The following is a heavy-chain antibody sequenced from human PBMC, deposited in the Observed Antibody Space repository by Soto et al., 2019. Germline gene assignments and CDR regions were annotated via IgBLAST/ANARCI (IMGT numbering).Heavy chain of an antibody. D-gene: IGHD2-15*01. CDR3: ARAARVGCSGDNCYSYFDY. J-gene: IGHJ4*02. CDR1: GFTFSSYW. CDR2: INNDGSSS. Sequence: EVQLVESGGGLVQPGGSLRLACAASGFTFSSYWIYWVRHAPGKGLVWVSRINNDGSSSSYADSVKGRFTISRDNAENTLYVQMNSLRVEDTAVYYCARAARVGCSGDNCYSYFDYWGQGTLVTVSS. V-gene: IGHV3-74*01.